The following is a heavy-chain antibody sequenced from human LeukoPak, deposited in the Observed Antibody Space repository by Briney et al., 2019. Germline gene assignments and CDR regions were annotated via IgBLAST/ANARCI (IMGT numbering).Heavy chain of an antibody. J-gene: IGHJ4*02. Sequence: HTGGSLRLSCGASGITFSSYSMNWVRQAPGKGLEWVSYISSSGSTKYYADSVKGRFTISRDNARNSLYLQMNSLRAEDTAVYFCARGGLSIMGYWGQGTLVTVSS. CDR1: GITFSSYS. CDR2: ISSSGSTK. CDR3: ARGGLSIMGY. V-gene: IGHV3-48*01. D-gene: IGHD2/OR15-2a*01.